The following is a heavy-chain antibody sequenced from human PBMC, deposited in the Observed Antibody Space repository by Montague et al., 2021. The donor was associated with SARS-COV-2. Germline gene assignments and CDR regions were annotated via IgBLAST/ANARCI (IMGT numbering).Heavy chain of an antibody. CDR2: ANDSGTT. CDR3: ARRGYCSGLTCYSALAGSSFFIYD. CDR1: GRSFSGFH. D-gene: IGHD2-15*01. Sequence: SETLSLTCAVYGRSFSGFHWTWIRQSPGGGLEWIGEANDSGTTKYNPSLKSRVTISVDTSKNQFSLSLTSVTAADTAVYYCARRGYCSGLTCYSALAGSSFFIYDWGQGTLVSVSS. V-gene: IGHV4-34*01. J-gene: IGHJ4*02.